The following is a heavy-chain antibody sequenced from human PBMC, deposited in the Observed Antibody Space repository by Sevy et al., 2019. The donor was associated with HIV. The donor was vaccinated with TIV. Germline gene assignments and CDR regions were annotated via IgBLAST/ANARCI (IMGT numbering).Heavy chain of an antibody. V-gene: IGHV1-18*01. CDR2: ISAYNGNT. J-gene: IGHJ4*02. Sequence: ASVNVSCKASGYTFTSYGISWVRQAPGQGLEWMGWISAYNGNTNYAQKLQGRVTMTTDTSTSTAYMELRSLRSDDTAVYYCASSYCSGGSCSQFDYWGQGTLVTVSS. D-gene: IGHD2-15*01. CDR1: GYTFTSYG. CDR3: ASSYCSGGSCSQFDY.